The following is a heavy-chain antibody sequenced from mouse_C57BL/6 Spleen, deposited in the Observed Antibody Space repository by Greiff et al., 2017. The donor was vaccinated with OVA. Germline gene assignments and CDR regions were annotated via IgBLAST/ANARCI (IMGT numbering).Heavy chain of an antibody. CDR1: GYTFTSYW. CDR3: ARSRGYFDV. V-gene: IGHV1-61*01. CDR2: IYPSDSET. J-gene: IGHJ1*03. Sequence: HVQLQQPGAELVRPGSSVKLSCKASGYTFTSYWMDWVKQRPGQGLEWIGNIYPSDSETHYNQKFKDKATLTVDKSSSTAYMQLSSLTSEDSAVYYCARSRGYFDVWGTGTTVTVSS.